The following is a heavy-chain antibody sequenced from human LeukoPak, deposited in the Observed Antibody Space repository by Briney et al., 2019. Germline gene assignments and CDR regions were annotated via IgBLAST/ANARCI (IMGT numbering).Heavy chain of an antibody. J-gene: IGHJ6*02. V-gene: IGHV3-15*01. D-gene: IGHD4/OR15-4a*01. CDR2: IKSKTDGGTT. CDR1: GFTFGNAW. Sequence: PGGSLRLSCTASGFTFGNAWMTWVRRAPGKGLEWLGRIKSKTDGGTTDYTAPVKGRFTISRDDSKNTLYLQMDSLKTEDTAVYYCTTDANPPTVTPTYYYYGMDVWGQGTTVTVSS. CDR3: TTDANPPTVTPTYYYYGMDV.